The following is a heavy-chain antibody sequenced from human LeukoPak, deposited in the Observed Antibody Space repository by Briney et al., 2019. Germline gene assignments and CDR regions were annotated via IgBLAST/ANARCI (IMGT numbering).Heavy chain of an antibody. CDR2: IWYDGSNK. D-gene: IGHD6-19*01. CDR1: GFTFSSYG. J-gene: IGHJ4*02. V-gene: IGHV3-33*01. CDR3: ASTSGWYGPIDY. Sequence: PGGSLRLSCAASGFTFSSYGMHWVRQAPGKGLEWVAVIWYDGSNKYYADSVKGRFTISRDNSKNTLYLQMNSLRAEDTAVYYCASTSGWYGPIDYWGQGTLVTVSS.